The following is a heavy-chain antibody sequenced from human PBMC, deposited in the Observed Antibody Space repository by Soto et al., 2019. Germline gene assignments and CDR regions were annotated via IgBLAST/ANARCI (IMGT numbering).Heavy chain of an antibody. J-gene: IGHJ5*02. Sequence: ASVKVSCKVSGDTLTSLGIHWVRQAPGKGLEWMGGFNAEDGETVYAQKFQGRVTMTEDTSIDTAYMELSSLRSEDTAVYYCAINNLSQSYYIRWFDPWGPGTLVTVS. CDR1: GDTLTSLG. CDR2: FNAEDGET. CDR3: AINNLSQSYYIRWFDP. V-gene: IGHV1-24*01. D-gene: IGHD3-10*01.